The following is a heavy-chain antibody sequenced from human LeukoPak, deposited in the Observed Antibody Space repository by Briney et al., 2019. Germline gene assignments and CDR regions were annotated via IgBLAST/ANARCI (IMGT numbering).Heavy chain of an antibody. D-gene: IGHD2/OR15-2a*01. CDR3: ASGLSEPSYDY. J-gene: IGHJ4*02. Sequence: ASVKVSCKASGYTFTGYYMHWVRQAPGQGLEWMGWINPNSGGTSYAQKFQGRVTMTRDTSISTAYMELSRLRSDDTAVYYCASGLSEPSYDYWGQGTLVTVSS. CDR2: INPNSGGT. V-gene: IGHV1-2*02. CDR1: GYTFTGYY.